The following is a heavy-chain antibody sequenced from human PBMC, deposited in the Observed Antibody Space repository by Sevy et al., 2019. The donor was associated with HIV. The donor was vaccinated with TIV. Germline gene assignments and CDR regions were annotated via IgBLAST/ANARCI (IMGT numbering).Heavy chain of an antibody. V-gene: IGHV3-23*01. Sequence: GGSLSLSCAASGFTFRNYAMNWVRQAPGKGLEWVSGFSATGGSTYYADSVKGRFTISRDNPKNTLYLQMNCLRPEDTVVYYCAKDRVWDVGDVFEIWGQGTMVTVSS. CDR3: AKDRVWDVGDVFEI. D-gene: IGHD1-26*01. CDR2: FSATGGST. CDR1: GFTFRNYA. J-gene: IGHJ3*02.